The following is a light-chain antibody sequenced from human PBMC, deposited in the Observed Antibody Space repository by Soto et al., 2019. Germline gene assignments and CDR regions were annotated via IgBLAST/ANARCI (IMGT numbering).Light chain of an antibody. V-gene: IGKV1-5*03. Sequence: DIQSTQSPSTLSASVGDRVTITCRASQTISRWLAWYQQKPGAAPKLLIHAASTLESGVPSRFSGSRSGTEFTLTVSSLQPDDFATYYCQQYNDSFPYTFGQGTKLEIK. J-gene: IGKJ2*01. CDR2: AAS. CDR1: QTISRW. CDR3: QQYNDSFPYT.